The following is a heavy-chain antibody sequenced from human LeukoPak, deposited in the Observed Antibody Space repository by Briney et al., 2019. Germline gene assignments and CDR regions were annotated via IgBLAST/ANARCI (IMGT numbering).Heavy chain of an antibody. CDR1: GGTFSSYA. Sequence: ASVKVSCKASGGTFSSYAISWVRQAPGQGLEWMGGIIPIFGTANYAQKFQGRVTITADESTSTAYMELSSLRSEDTAVYYCAGLYCSGGSCYSAYYYYGMDVWGQGTTVTVSS. V-gene: IGHV1-69*13. J-gene: IGHJ6*02. CDR2: IIPIFGTA. CDR3: AGLYCSGGSCYSAYYYYGMDV. D-gene: IGHD2-15*01.